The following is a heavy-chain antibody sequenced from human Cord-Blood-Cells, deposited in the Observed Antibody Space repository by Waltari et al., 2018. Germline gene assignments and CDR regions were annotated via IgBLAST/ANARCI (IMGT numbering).Heavy chain of an antibody. CDR2: KRYEGSNK. CDR3: ARVGDSMGGYFDY. Sequence: QVRLVESGGGVVQPRRALRIPRAASGFHLSGYGLRRVGQAPAKGLEWVAVKRYEGSNKYYADSVKGPFTIARDNSKNALYLQINSLRAEDTAVYYCARVGDSMGGYFDYWGQGTLVTVSS. D-gene: IGHD3-22*01. J-gene: IGHJ4*02. CDR1: GFHLSGYG. V-gene: IGHV3-33*01.